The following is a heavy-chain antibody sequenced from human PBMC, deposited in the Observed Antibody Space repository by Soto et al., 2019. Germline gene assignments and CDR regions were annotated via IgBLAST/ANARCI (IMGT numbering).Heavy chain of an antibody. V-gene: IGHV3-23*01. CDR3: AKGLYYYDSDKDAFDM. J-gene: IGHJ3*02. CDR1: GFAFSSYA. Sequence: PGGSLRLSCAASGFAFSSYAMSWVRQAPGKGLEWVSVISGSGGSTSYADSVKGRFTISRDNFKTTLYLQMNSLRAEDTAVYYCAKGLYYYDSDKDAFDMWGQGTMVTVSS. CDR2: ISGSGGST. D-gene: IGHD3-22*01.